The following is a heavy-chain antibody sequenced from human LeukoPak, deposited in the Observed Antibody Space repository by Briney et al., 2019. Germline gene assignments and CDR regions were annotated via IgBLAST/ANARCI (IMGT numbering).Heavy chain of an antibody. D-gene: IGHD7-27*01. CDR1: GGSFSGYY. J-gene: IGHJ4*02. CDR3: ARDQSGKNRGFDY. CDR2: INHSGST. Sequence: PSETLSLTCAVYGGSFSGYYWSWIRQPPGKGLEWIGEINHSGSTNYNPSLKSRVTISVDTSKNQFSLKLSSVTAADTAVYYCARDQSGKNRGFDYWGQGTLVTVSS. V-gene: IGHV4-34*01.